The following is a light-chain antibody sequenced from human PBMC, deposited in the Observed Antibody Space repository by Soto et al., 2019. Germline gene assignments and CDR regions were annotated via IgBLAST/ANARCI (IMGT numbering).Light chain of an antibody. CDR2: GAS. V-gene: IGKV3-20*01. J-gene: IGKJ1*01. CDR3: QQYVRAPWT. Sequence: EIALTQSPATLSLSPGERATLSCRASPSVPNYVAWYQQKPGQAPRLVMYGASTRTSGIPDRFSGSGSGTDFTLTISRLEPEDFAVYYCQQYVRAPWTFGQGTKVDIK. CDR1: PSVPNY.